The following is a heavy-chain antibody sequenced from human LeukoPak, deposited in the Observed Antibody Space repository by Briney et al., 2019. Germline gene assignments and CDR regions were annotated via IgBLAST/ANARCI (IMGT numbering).Heavy chain of an antibody. D-gene: IGHD4-17*01. Sequence: ASVKVSCKASGYTFTSYDINWERQATGQGLEWMGWMNPNSGNTGYAQKFQGRVTMTRNTSISTAYMELSSLRSEDTAVYYCARDYGGYYYYGMDVWGQGTTVTVSS. CDR2: MNPNSGNT. CDR1: GYTFTSYD. CDR3: ARDYGGYYYYGMDV. V-gene: IGHV1-8*01. J-gene: IGHJ6*02.